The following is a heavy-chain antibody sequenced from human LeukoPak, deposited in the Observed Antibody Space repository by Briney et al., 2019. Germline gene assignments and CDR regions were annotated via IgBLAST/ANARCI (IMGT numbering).Heavy chain of an antibody. CDR2: ISAYNGNT. CDR3: ARLTTGAFDI. V-gene: IGHV1-18*04. D-gene: IGHD4-11*01. J-gene: IGHJ3*02. Sequence: GASVKVSCKAFGYTFTSNYMHWVRQAPGQGLEWMGWISAYNGNTNYAQKLQGRVTMTTDTSTSTAYMELRSLRSDDTAVYYCARLTTGAFDIWGQGTMVTVSS. CDR1: GYTFTSNY.